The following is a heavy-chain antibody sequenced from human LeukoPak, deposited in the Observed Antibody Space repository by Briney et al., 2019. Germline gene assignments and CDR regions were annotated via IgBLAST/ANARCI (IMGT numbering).Heavy chain of an antibody. CDR1: GGSISSSRYY. J-gene: IGHJ4*02. D-gene: IGHD2-21*01. V-gene: IGHV4-39*01. Sequence: SETLSLTCTVSGGSISSSRYYWGWIRQPPGKGPEWIGSIYYSGSTYYNPSLKTRVTISVDTSKNQFSLKLSSVTGADTAVYYCASHRGVVVIASQGAVDYWGQGTLVTVSS. CDR3: ASHRGVVVIASQGAVDY. CDR2: IYYSGST.